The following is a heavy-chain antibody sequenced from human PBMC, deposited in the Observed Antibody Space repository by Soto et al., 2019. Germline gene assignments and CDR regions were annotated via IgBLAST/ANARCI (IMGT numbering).Heavy chain of an antibody. CDR3: ARDRGGYDRLYYYHGMDV. D-gene: IGHD5-12*01. Sequence: GGSLRLSCAASGFTFSDYYMSWIRQAPGKGLEYISYISSSSGSTNYADSVKGRFTISRDNAKNSLYLQMSSLRAEDTAVYYCARDRGGYDRLYYYHGMDVWGQGTTVTVSS. CDR2: ISSSSGST. J-gene: IGHJ6*02. CDR1: GFTFSDYY. V-gene: IGHV3-11*06.